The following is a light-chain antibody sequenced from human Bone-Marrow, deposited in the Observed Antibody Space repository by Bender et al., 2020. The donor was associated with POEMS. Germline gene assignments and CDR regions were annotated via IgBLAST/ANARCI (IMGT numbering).Light chain of an antibody. V-gene: IGLV2-23*02. CDR2: DVI. CDR1: SGDVGTYNL. J-gene: IGLJ2*01. CDR3: CSYAGPWV. Sequence: QSVLTQPASVSGSPGQSITISCTGISGDVGTYNLVSWYQQHPGKAPKLIIFDVIKRPSGISNRFSGSQSGNTASLTISGLQSDDEAEYYCCSYAGPWVFGGGTKVTVL.